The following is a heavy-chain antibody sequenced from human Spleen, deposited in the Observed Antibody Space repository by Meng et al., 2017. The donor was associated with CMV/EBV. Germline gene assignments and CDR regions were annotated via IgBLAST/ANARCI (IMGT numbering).Heavy chain of an antibody. CDR2: ISHDGNNK. CDR1: GFTFSSHA. CDR3: AKNPGYYDSTPFDY. D-gene: IGHD3-22*01. J-gene: IGHJ4*02. Sequence: GESLKISCAASGFTFSSHAMHWVRQAPGKGLEWVAAISHDGNNKYHADSVKGRFTISRDNSKSTLYLQMNSLRAEDTAVYYCAKNPGYYDSTPFDYWGQGTLITVSS. V-gene: IGHV3-30*04.